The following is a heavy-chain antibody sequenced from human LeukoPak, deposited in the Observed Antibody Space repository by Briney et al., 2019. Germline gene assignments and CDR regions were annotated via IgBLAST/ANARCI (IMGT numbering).Heavy chain of an antibody. CDR3: ARLTYYYDSSGLDY. V-gene: IGHV4-59*08. J-gene: IGHJ4*02. CDR2: IYYSGST. Sequence: SETLSLTCTVSGGSISSYYWSWIRQPPGKGLEWIGYIYYSGSTNYNPSLKSRVTISVDTSKNQFSLKLSSVTAADTAVYYCARLTYYYDSSGLDYWGQGTPVTVSS. D-gene: IGHD3-22*01. CDR1: GGSISSYY.